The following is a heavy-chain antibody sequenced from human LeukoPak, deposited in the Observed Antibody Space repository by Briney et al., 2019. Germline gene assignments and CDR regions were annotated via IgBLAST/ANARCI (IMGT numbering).Heavy chain of an antibody. Sequence: GGSLRLSCAASGFTFNPYAMNWVRQAPGKGLEWVSSINGAGNSSYYADSLRGRFTVSRDNSKNTLYLRMNSLRAEDTAVYYCAKRGLRGNWFHPWGQGTLVTVSS. CDR3: AKRGLRGNWFHP. CDR1: GFTFNPYA. CDR2: INGAGNSS. D-gene: IGHD4-17*01. J-gene: IGHJ5*02. V-gene: IGHV3-23*01.